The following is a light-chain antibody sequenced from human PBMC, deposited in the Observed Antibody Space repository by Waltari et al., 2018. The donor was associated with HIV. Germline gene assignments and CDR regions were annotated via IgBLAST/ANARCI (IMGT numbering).Light chain of an antibody. J-gene: IGLJ1*01. CDR3: KSSTSRSTPCV. CDR2: DVS. Sequence: QSALTQPASVSGSPGQSITLSCTGTNRDIGGHNSVAWYQHHPGKAPQLIIYDVSNRPSGVSNRFSGSKSGNTASLTISGLQAEDEADYYCKSSTSRSTPCVFGSGTKVTVL. CDR1: NRDIGGHNS. V-gene: IGLV2-14*03.